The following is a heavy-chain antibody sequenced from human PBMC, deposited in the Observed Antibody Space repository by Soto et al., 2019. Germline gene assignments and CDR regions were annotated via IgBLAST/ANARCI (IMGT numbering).Heavy chain of an antibody. CDR1: GFSLSTSGVG. V-gene: IGHV2-5*01. D-gene: IGHD5-12*01. J-gene: IGHJ4*02. CDR3: AHKFPYGYSGYDVAPYDY. CDR2: IYWNDYK. Sequence: QITLKESGPTLVKPTQTLTLTCTFSGFSLSTSGVGVGWIRQPPGKALEWLALIYWNDYKRYSPSLKSRLTITKDTSKNQVVLTMTNMDPVDTATYYCAHKFPYGYSGYDVAPYDYWGQGTLVTVSS.